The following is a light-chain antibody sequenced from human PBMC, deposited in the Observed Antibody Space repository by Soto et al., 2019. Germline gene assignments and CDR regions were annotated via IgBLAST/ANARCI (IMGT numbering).Light chain of an antibody. CDR3: QQFINWPLT. Sequence: EIVMTQSPVTLSVSPGERATLSCRASQTVSSNLAWYQQKPGQAPRLLISYASTRATGVPARFSGSGSGTDFTLTISSLQSEDFAVYYCQQFINWPLTFGGGTKVEIK. CDR2: YAS. J-gene: IGKJ4*01. CDR1: QTVSSN. V-gene: IGKV3-15*01.